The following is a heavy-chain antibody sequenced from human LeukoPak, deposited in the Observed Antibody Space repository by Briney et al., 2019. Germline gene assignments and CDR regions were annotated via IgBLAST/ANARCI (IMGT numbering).Heavy chain of an antibody. CDR1: GFTFSNYA. Sequence: GGSLRLSCTASGFTFSNYAMSWVRQAPGKGLEWVSAISGTGGSTYCADSVKGRFTISRDNSKNTLYLQMNSLRDEDTAVYYCARDRPGRTWGQGTLVTVSS. J-gene: IGHJ5*02. V-gene: IGHV3-23*01. CDR3: ARDRPGRT. CDR2: ISGTGGST.